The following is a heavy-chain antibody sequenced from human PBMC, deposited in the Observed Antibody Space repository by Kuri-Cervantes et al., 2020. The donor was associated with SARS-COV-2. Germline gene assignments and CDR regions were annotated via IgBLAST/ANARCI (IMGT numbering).Heavy chain of an antibody. CDR2: INHSGST. CDR1: GFTFGDYA. J-gene: IGHJ6*02. CDR3: ASLNYYYGMDV. Sequence: ESLKISCTASGFTFGDYAMSWFRQAPGKGLEWIGEINHSGSTNYNPSLKSRVTISVDTSKNQFSLKLSSVTAADTAVYYCASLNYYYGMDVWGQGTTVTVSS. V-gene: IGHV4-34*01.